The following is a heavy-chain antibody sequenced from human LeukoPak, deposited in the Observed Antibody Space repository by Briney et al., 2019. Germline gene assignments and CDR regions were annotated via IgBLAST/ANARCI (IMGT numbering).Heavy chain of an antibody. Sequence: SETLSLTCTVSGGSISSSSYYWGWIRQPPGKGLEWIGSIYYSGSTYYNPSLKSRVTISVDTSKNQFSLKLSSVTAADTAVYYCARHCSSTSCYPLIYYYYYGMDVWGQGTTVTVSS. CDR3: ARHCSSTSCYPLIYYYYYGMDV. D-gene: IGHD2-2*01. CDR1: GGSISSSSYY. J-gene: IGHJ6*02. CDR2: IYYSGST. V-gene: IGHV4-39*01.